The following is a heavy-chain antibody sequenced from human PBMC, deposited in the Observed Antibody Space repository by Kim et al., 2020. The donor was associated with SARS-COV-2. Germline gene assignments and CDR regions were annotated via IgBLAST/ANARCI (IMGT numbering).Heavy chain of an antibody. CDR2: IRSKHYGGTT. J-gene: IGHJ4*01. Sequence: GGSLRLSCTASGFTFGHYAVTWVRQAPGKGLEWVGFIRSKHYGGTTQYAASVKGRFTISRDDSKSIAYLQMNSLKTEDTAVCYCARDVSGRNSYFDYWG. CDR3: ARDVSGRNSYFDY. D-gene: IGHD3-10*01. V-gene: IGHV3-49*04. CDR1: GFTFGHYA.